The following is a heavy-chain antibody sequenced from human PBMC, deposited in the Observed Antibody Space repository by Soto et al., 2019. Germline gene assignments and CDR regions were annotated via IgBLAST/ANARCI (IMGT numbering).Heavy chain of an antibody. Sequence: GGSLRLSCAASGFTFSSYGMHWVRQAPGKGLEWVAVIWYDGSNKYYADSVKGRFTISRDNSKNTLYLQMNSLRAEDTAVYYCARENYDILTGYSAYYFDYWGQGTLVIVSS. CDR2: IWYDGSNK. J-gene: IGHJ4*02. D-gene: IGHD3-9*01. CDR1: GFTFSSYG. V-gene: IGHV3-33*01. CDR3: ARENYDILTGYSAYYFDY.